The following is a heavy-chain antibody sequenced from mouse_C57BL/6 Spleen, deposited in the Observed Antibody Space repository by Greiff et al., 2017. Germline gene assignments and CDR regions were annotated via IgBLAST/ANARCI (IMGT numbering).Heavy chain of an antibody. CDR1: GYTFTDYE. J-gene: IGHJ2*01. Sequence: QVQLQQSGAELVRPGASVTLSCKASGYTFTDYEMHWVKQTPVHGLEWIGAIDPETGGTAYNQKFKGKAILTADKSSSPAYMELRSLTSDYSAVYYCTRGDNYFFDYGGQGTTLTVSS. D-gene: IGHD1-3*01. V-gene: IGHV1-15*01. CDR2: IDPETGGT. CDR3: TRGDNYFFDY.